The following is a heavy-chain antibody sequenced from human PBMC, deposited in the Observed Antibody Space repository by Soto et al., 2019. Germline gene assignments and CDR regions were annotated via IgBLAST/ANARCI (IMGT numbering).Heavy chain of an antibody. V-gene: IGHV3-13*01. CDR2: IGTAGDT. D-gene: IGHD6-13*01. CDR3: ARGGSSWDTNWFYP. J-gene: IGHJ5*02. CDR1: GFTFSSYD. Sequence: PGGSLRLSCAASGFTFSSYDMHWVRQATGKGLEWVSAIGTAGDTYYPGSVKGRFTISRENAKNSLYLQMNSLRAEDTAVYYCARGGSSWDTNWFYPWGQGTLVTVS.